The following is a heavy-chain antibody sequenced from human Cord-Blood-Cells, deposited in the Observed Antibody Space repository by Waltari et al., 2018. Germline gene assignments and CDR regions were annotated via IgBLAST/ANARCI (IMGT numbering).Heavy chain of an antibody. D-gene: IGHD4-4*01. J-gene: IGHJ4*02. CDR3: ARVNYSNYFDY. V-gene: IGHV4-38-2*02. Sequence: QVQLQESGPGLVKPSETLSLTCTVSGYSISSGYYWGWIRQPPGKGLEWIGSIYHSGSTYDNPSLKSRVTISVDTSKNQCSLKLSSVAAADTAVYYCARVNYSNYFDYWGQGTLVTVSS. CDR1: GYSISSGYY. CDR2: IYHSGST.